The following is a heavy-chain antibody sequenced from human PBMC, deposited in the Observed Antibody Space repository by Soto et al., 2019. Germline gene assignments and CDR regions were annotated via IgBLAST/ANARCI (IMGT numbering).Heavy chain of an antibody. J-gene: IGHJ4*02. CDR2: ISYDGSKS. CDR1: GFTFSTND. CDR3: ARDAYRFALFYFDF. D-gene: IGHD3-16*02. V-gene: IGHV3-33*01. Sequence: QVRLVESGGGVVQPGRSLRLSCAVSGFTFSTNDMQWVRQAPGKGLEWVAGISYDGSKSYYADSVKGRFIISRDNSKDTLHLQMNSLRVEDAAVYFCARDAYRFALFYFDFWGQGTLVTVSS.